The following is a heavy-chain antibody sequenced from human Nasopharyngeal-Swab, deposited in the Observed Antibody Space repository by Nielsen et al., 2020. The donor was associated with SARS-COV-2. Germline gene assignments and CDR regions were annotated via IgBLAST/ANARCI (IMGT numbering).Heavy chain of an antibody. J-gene: IGHJ4*02. V-gene: IGHV3-21*01. D-gene: IGHD2-2*01. CDR2: ISSSSSYI. Sequence: GGSLRLSCAASGFTFSSYRMNWVRQAPGKGLEWVSSISSSSSYIFYADSVKGRFTISRDNAKSSLYLQMNSLRAEETAMYYCARDPPHFQPLYYFDYWGQGTLVTVSS. CDR3: ARDPPHFQPLYYFDY. CDR1: GFTFSSYR.